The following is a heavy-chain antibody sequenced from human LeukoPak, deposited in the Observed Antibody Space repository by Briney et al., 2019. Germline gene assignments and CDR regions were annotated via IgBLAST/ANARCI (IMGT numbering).Heavy chain of an antibody. V-gene: IGHV4-4*07. CDR3: AKDRYSSGWYGMFDY. CDR2: IYTSGST. CDR1: GGSISSYY. J-gene: IGHJ4*02. D-gene: IGHD6-19*01. Sequence: SETLSLTCTVSGGSISSYYWSWIRQPAGKGLEWIGRIYTSGSTNYNPSLKSRVTMSVDTSKNQFSLKLSSVTAADTAVYYCAKDRYSSGWYGMFDYWGQGTLVTVSS.